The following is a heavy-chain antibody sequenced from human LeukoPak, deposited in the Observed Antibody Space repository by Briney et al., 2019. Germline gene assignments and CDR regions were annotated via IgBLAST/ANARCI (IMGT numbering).Heavy chain of an antibody. Sequence: GASVKVSCKASGYTFTSYYMHWVRQAPGQGLEWMGIINPSGGSTSYAQKFQGRVTMTRDMSTSTVYMELSSLRSEDTAVYYCARDWGGYYDSSGYYFWGQGTLVTVSS. CDR2: INPSGGST. V-gene: IGHV1-46*01. D-gene: IGHD3-22*01. CDR3: ARDWGGYYDSSGYYF. CDR1: GYTFTSYY. J-gene: IGHJ4*02.